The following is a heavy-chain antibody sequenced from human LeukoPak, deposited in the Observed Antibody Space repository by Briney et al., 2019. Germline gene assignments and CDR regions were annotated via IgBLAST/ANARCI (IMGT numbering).Heavy chain of an antibody. CDR1: GFTVSSNY. Sequence: GGSLRLSCAASGFTVSSNYMNWVRQAPGKGLEWVSIIYSDGSTYYADSVKGRFTISRDNSKNTVYLQMNSLRAEDTAVYYCARGFDGNFDYWGQGTLVTVSP. V-gene: IGHV3-53*01. D-gene: IGHD3-9*01. CDR2: IYSDGST. CDR3: ARGFDGNFDY. J-gene: IGHJ4*02.